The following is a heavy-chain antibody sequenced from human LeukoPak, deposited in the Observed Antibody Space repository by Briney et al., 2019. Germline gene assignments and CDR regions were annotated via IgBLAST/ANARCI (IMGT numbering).Heavy chain of an antibody. V-gene: IGHV1-18*01. CDR1: GYTFTSYG. Sequence: GASVKVSCKASGYTFTSYGISWVRQAPGQGLECMGWISAYNGNTNYAQKLQGRVTMTTDTSTSTAYMELRSLRSDDTAVYYCARDRATVTTGDVQGDYWGQGTLVTVSS. CDR3: ARDRATVTTGDVQGDY. CDR2: ISAYNGNT. D-gene: IGHD4-17*01. J-gene: IGHJ4*02.